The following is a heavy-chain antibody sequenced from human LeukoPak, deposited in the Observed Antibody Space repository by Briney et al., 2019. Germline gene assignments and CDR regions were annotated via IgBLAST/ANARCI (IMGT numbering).Heavy chain of an antibody. J-gene: IGHJ6*03. V-gene: IGHV1-24*01. D-gene: IGHD5-12*01. Sequence: ASVKVSCKVSGYTLTELSMHWVRQAPGKGLEWMGGFDPEDGETIYAQKFQGRVTMTEDTSTDTAYMELSSLRSEDTAVYYCARAEYSGYDWAQLPYYYYYMDVWGKGTTVTVSS. CDR2: FDPEDGET. CDR3: ARAEYSGYDWAQLPYYYYYMDV. CDR1: GYTLTELS.